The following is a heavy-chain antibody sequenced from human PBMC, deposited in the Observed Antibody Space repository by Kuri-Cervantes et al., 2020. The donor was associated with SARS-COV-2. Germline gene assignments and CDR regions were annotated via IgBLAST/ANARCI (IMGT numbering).Heavy chain of an antibody. CDR2: ISNNGDST. Sequence: GESLMISCAASGFISSSYAMHWVRQAPGEGLEYLSVISNNGDSTSYANSVRGRFTISRDNSKNTMYLQMGSMRDEDMAVYYCARDHTIFGLDPWGQGTLVTVSS. CDR3: ARDHTIFGLDP. CDR1: GFISSSYA. J-gene: IGHJ5*02. D-gene: IGHD3-3*01. V-gene: IGHV3-64*01.